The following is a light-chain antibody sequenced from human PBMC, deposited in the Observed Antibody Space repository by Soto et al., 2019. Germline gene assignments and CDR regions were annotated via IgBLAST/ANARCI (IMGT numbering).Light chain of an antibody. Sequence: QSALTQPPSASGSPGQSVTISCTGTSSDVGAYNYVSWYQQHPGKAPKLIIHEINKRPSGVPDRFSGSKSGNTASLTVSGLQAEDEADYYCSYFAGSGAVFGTGTKLTVL. J-gene: IGLJ1*01. CDR3: SYFAGSGAV. V-gene: IGLV2-8*01. CDR1: SSDVGAYNY. CDR2: EIN.